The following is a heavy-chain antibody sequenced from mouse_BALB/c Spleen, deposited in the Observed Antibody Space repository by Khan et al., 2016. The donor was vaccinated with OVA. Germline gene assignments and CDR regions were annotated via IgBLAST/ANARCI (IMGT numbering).Heavy chain of an antibody. Sequence: EVELVESGGDLVQPGGSRKLSCAASGFTFTSYGMHWIRQAPEKGLEWVAYISSDSSTIYYADTVKGRFTISRDNHKKTLFLQMTSQRSGDTAMYFCTTSYFYGYYFDYWGQGTTLTVSS. D-gene: IGHD1-1*01. CDR2: ISSDSSTI. V-gene: IGHV5-17*02. CDR3: TTSYFYGYYFDY. J-gene: IGHJ2*01. CDR1: GFTFTSYG.